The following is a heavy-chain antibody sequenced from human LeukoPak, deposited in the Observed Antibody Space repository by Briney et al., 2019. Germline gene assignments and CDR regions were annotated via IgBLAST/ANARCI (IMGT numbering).Heavy chain of an antibody. V-gene: IGHV3-7*03. D-gene: IGHD6-13*01. CDR1: GFTFSRHW. J-gene: IGHJ2*01. Sequence: PGGSLRLSCAASGFTFSRHWMSWVRQAPGKGLERVAHMNQDGSAIYSIDSVKGRFTISRDNAKNSLYLQMNSLRAEDTALYYCTRGGDSSSFRSWYWYFDLWGRGTLVTVSS. CDR3: TRGGDSSSFRSWYWYFDL. CDR2: MNQDGSAI.